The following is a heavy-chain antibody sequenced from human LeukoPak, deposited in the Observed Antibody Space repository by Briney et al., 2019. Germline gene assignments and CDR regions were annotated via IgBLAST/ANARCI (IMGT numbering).Heavy chain of an antibody. CDR1: GFIFRSYE. V-gene: IGHV3-48*03. CDR2: IGSSGSLI. J-gene: IGHJ3*02. Sequence: PGGSLRLPCAASGFIFRSYEMNWVRQAPGKGLEWVSYIGSSGSLIFYADSVKGRFTISRDNIKNLLYLQMNSLRVEDTAVYYCAREDEDAFDIWGQGTMVTVSS. CDR3: AREDEDAFDI.